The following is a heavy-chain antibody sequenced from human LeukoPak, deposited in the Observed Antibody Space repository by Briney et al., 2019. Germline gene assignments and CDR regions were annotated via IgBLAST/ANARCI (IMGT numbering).Heavy chain of an antibody. CDR3: ARRSYGHTPDY. CDR2: INPNSGGT. V-gene: IGHV1-2*02. D-gene: IGHD5-18*01. J-gene: IGHJ4*02. CDR1: GGTFSSYA. Sequence: PAASVKVSCKASGGTFSSYAISWVRQAPGQGLEWMGWINPNSGGTNYAQKFQGRVTMTRDTSISTAYMELSSLRSEDTAVYYCARRSYGHTPDYWGQGTLVTVSS.